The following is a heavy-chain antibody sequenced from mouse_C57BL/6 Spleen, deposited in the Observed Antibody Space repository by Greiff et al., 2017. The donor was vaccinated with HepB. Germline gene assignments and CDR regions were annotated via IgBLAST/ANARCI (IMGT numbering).Heavy chain of an antibody. CDR2: IDPETGGT. Sequence: QVHVKQSGAELVRPGASVTLSCKASGYTFTDYEMHWVKQTPVHGLEWIGAIDPETGGTDYNQKFKGKAILTADKSSSTAYMELRSLTSEDSAVYYCTSYKGAMDYWGQGTSVTVSS. CDR3: TSYKGAMDY. V-gene: IGHV1-15*01. CDR1: GYTFTDYE. J-gene: IGHJ4*01. D-gene: IGHD1-3*01.